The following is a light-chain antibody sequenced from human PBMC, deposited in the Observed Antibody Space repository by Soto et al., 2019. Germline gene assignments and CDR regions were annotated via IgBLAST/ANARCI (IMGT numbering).Light chain of an antibody. CDR2: GNS. Sequence: QSVLTQPPSVSGAPGQRVTISCTGSSSNIGAGYDVHWYQQLPGTAPKLLIYGNSNRPSGVPDRFSGSKSGTSASLAITRLQAEDEADYYCQSYDSSLSGSDVFGTGTQLTVL. CDR1: SSNIGAGYD. J-gene: IGLJ1*01. V-gene: IGLV1-40*01. CDR3: QSYDSSLSGSDV.